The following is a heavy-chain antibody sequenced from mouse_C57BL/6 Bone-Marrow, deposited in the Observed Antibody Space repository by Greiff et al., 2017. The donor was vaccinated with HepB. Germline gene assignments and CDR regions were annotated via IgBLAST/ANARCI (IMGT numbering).Heavy chain of an antibody. D-gene: IGHD1-1*01. J-gene: IGHJ1*03. CDR1: GYTFTSYG. CDR3: ARCLYYYGSSYWYFDV. V-gene: IGHV1-81*01. Sequence: QVQLKESGAELARPGASVKLSCKASGYTFTSYGISWVKQRTGQGLEWIGEIYPRSGNTYYNEKFKGKATLTADKSSSTAYMELRSLTSEDSAVYFCARCLYYYGSSYWYFDVWGTGTTVTVSS. CDR2: IYPRSGNT.